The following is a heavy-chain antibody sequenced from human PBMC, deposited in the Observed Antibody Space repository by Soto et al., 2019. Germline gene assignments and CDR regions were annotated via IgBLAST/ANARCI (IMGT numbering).Heavy chain of an antibody. CDR2: IYYSGST. J-gene: IGHJ4*02. V-gene: IGHV4-31*03. CDR1: GGSISSGGYY. CDR3: ASSYGSGSADLHY. D-gene: IGHD3-10*01. Sequence: PSETLSLTCTVSGGSISSGGYYWSWIRQHPGKGLEWIGYIYYSGSTYYNPSLKSRVTISVDTSKNQFSLKLSSVTAADTAVYYCASSYGSGSADLHYWGQGTLVTVSS.